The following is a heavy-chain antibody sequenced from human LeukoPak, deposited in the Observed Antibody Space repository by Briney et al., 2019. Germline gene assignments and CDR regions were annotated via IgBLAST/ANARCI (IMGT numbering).Heavy chain of an antibody. CDR3: TREGMSKLMATMDAFDI. CDR2: IRSKAYGGTT. D-gene: IGHD5-24*01. CDR1: GFTFGDCA. J-gene: IGHJ3*02. V-gene: IGHV3-49*04. Sequence: GGSLRLSCTASGFTFGDCAMSWVRQAPGKGLEWVGFIRSKAYGGTTEYAASVKGRFTISRDDSKSIAYLQMNSLKTEDTAVYYCTREGMSKLMATMDAFDIWGQGTMVTVSS.